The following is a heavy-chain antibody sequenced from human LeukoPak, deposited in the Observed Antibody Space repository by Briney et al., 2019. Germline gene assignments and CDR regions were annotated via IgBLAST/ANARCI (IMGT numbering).Heavy chain of an antibody. CDR3: SYQRGGQVY. D-gene: IGHD2-2*01. CDR2: ISNDGSST. CDR1: GFTFSRYW. Sequence: GGSLRLSCAASGFTFSRYWMHWVRQARGKGLVWVSRISNDGSSTDYADSVKGRFTISRDNAKNTLYLQMHSLRAEDTALYYCSYQRGGQVYWGQGTLVTVSS. V-gene: IGHV3-74*01. J-gene: IGHJ4*02.